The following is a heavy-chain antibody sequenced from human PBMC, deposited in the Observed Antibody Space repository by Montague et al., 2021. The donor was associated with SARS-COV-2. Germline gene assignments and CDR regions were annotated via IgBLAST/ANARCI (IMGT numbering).Heavy chain of an antibody. CDR1: GDSISNHY. CDR2: IYYSGST. Sequence: SETLSLTCSVSGDSISNHYWSWIRQPPGKGLEWIGSIYYSGSTYYNPSLKSRVTISVDTSKNQFPLKLSSVTAADTAVYYCARFPTSYYYDSKAAPATPDAFDIWGQGTMVTVSS. V-gene: IGHV4-59*05. D-gene: IGHD3-22*01. J-gene: IGHJ3*02. CDR3: ARFPTSYYYDSKAAPATPDAFDI.